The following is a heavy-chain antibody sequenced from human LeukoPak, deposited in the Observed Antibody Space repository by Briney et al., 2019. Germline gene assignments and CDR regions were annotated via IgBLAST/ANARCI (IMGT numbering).Heavy chain of an antibody. J-gene: IGHJ4*02. Sequence: GGSLRLSCAVSGFTFSSYAMSWVRQAPGKGLEGFSGISGSGDSTYYADYVKGRFTISRDNSKNTVFLQMNSLRAEDTAVYYCAKERAPYIAEDLDYWGQGTLVTVSS. CDR1: GFTFSSYA. CDR2: ISGSGDST. V-gene: IGHV3-23*01. CDR3: AKERAPYIAEDLDY. D-gene: IGHD5-12*01.